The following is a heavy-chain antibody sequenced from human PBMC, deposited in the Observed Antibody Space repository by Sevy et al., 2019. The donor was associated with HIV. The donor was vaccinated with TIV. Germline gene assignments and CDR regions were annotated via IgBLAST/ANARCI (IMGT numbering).Heavy chain of an antibody. CDR3: ARSPPQEHIES. CDR2: IIPVFGKP. J-gene: IGHJ1*01. V-gene: IGHV1-69*13. CDR1: GGTFNTYV. Sequence: ASVKVSCTASGGTFNTYVFNWVRQAPGQGLEWMGEIIPVFGKPTYAQNFQGRVTITADESTGTSYMEVSSLRFDDTAVYYCARSPPQEHIESWGQGTLVTVSS. D-gene: IGHD2-21*01.